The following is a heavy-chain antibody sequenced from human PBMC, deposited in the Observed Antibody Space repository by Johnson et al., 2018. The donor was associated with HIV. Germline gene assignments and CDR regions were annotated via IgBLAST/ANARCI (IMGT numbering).Heavy chain of an antibody. Sequence: VQLVESGGGLVQPGRSLRLSCAASGFTFGDYVMSWFRQAPGKGLEWVSGISWNSGSIGYADSVKGRFTISRDNAKNSLYLQMNSLRAEDTAVYYCARGGNEIDAFDIWGQGTMVTVSS. V-gene: IGHV3-9*01. CDR2: ISWNSGSI. D-gene: IGHD1-1*01. CDR1: GFTFGDYV. J-gene: IGHJ3*02. CDR3: ARGGNEIDAFDI.